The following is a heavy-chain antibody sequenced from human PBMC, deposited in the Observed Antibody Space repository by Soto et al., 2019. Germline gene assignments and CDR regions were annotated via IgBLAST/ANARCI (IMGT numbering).Heavy chain of an antibody. CDR3: AKDFRAVALVIDY. V-gene: IGHV3-30*18. J-gene: IGHJ4*02. CDR2: ISYDGSNK. CDR1: GFSFSDYY. D-gene: IGHD6-19*01. Sequence: GGSLRLSCAASGFSFSDYYMSWIRQAPGKGLEWVAVISYDGSNKYYADSVKGRFTISRDNSKNTLYLRMNSLRAEDTAVYYCAKDFRAVALVIDYWGQGTLVTVSS.